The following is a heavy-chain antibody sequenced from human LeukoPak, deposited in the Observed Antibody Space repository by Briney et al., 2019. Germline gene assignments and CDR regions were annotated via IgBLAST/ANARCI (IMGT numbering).Heavy chain of an antibody. CDR3: ARAYRSSWYANWFDP. D-gene: IGHD6-13*01. CDR1: GYSISSGYY. Sequence: SETLSLTCTVSGYSISSGYYWGWIRQPPGKGLEWIGSIYHSGSTYYNPSLKSRVTISVDTSKNQFSLKLSSVTAADTAVYFCARAYRSSWYANWFDPWGQGTPVTVSS. V-gene: IGHV4-38-2*02. J-gene: IGHJ5*02. CDR2: IYHSGST.